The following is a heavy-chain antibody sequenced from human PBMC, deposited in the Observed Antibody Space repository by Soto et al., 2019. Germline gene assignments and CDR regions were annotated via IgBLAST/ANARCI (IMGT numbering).Heavy chain of an antibody. CDR3: ARVLGGRDFGVVIITYYYYYGMDV. Sequence: SVKVSCKASGGTFSSYAISWVRQAPGQGLEWMGGIIPIFGTANYAQKFQGRVTITADESTSTAYMELSSLRSEDTAVYYCARVLGGRDFGVVIITYYYYYGMDVWGQGTTVNVSS. CDR2: IIPIFGTA. CDR1: GGTFSSYA. J-gene: IGHJ6*02. D-gene: IGHD3-3*01. V-gene: IGHV1-69*13.